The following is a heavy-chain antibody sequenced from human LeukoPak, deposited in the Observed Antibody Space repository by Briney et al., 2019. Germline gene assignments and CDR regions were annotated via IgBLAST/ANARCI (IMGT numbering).Heavy chain of an antibody. CDR3: ARGRRIAAASTHFDY. V-gene: IGHV1-8*03. CDR1: GYTFTSYD. CDR2: MNPNSGNT. J-gene: IGHJ4*02. D-gene: IGHD6-13*01. Sequence: ASVTVSCKASGYTFTSYDINWVRQATGQGLEWMGWMNPNSGNTGYAQKFQGRVTITRNTSISTTYMELSSLRSEDTAVYYCARGRRIAAASTHFDYWGQGALVTVSS.